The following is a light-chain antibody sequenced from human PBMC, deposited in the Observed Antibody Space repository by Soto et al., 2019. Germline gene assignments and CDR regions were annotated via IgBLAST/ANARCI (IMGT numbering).Light chain of an antibody. Sequence: EIGLTQSPGTLSLSPGERATLSCRASQSVASSHLAWYRQKPGQTPRLLIYAASSRAAGIPDRISGSGSGTDFTLTIRRLEPEDLAVYYCQPYGSAPFTFGPGTNVAIK. J-gene: IGKJ3*01. CDR1: QSVASSH. CDR3: QPYGSAPFT. V-gene: IGKV3-20*01. CDR2: AAS.